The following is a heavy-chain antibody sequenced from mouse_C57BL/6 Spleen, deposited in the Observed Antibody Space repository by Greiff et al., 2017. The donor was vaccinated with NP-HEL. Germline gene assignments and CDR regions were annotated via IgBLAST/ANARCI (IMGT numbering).Heavy chain of an antibody. J-gene: IGHJ1*03. Sequence: LVESGAELVRPGTSVKVSCKASGYAFTNYLIEWVKQRPGQGLEWIGVINPGSGGTNYNEKFKGKATLTADKSSSTAYMQLSSLTSEDSAVYFCARHDGSSYYWYFDVWGTGTTVTVSS. V-gene: IGHV1-54*01. CDR2: INPGSGGT. CDR1: GYAFTNYL. CDR3: ARHDGSSYYWYFDV. D-gene: IGHD1-1*01.